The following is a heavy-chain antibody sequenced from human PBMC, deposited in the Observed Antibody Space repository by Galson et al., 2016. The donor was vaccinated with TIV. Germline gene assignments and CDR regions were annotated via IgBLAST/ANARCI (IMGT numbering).Heavy chain of an antibody. V-gene: IGHV1-8*01. J-gene: IGHJ4*02. D-gene: IGHD3-22*01. Sequence: VSCKASGYTFTSFDISWIRQAPRQGLEWMGWMSPSNGNTGYAQKFRGRITMTRHPSTTTVYMELSGLTSEDTAVYYCARGHYYDSSGYSFDFWGQGTLVTVSS. CDR3: ARGHYYDSSGYSFDF. CDR2: MSPSNGNT. CDR1: GYTFTSFD.